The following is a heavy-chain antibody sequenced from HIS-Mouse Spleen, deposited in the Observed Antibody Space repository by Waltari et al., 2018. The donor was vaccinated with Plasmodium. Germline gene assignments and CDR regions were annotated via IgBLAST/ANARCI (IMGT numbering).Heavy chain of an antibody. CDR3: ARLLPWVHGHFDY. V-gene: IGHV1-18*01. D-gene: IGHD1-26*01. J-gene: IGHJ4*02. CDR1: VYTFSSVG. CDR2: ISGYNGNT. Sequence: QVQLVQSGAEGKRPGASVKVSFKASVYTFSSVGISRVRQAPRQGLEWMGWISGYNGNTNYAQKVQGRVTMTTDTSTSTAYMELRSLRSDDTAVYYCARLLPWVHGHFDYWGQGTLVTVSS.